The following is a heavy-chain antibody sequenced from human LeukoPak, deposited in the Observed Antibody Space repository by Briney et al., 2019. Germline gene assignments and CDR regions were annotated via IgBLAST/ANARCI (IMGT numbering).Heavy chain of an antibody. J-gene: IGHJ4*02. D-gene: IGHD3-3*01. V-gene: IGHV4-59*11. CDR3: ARASLTYYDFWSTPLDY. Sequence: SETLSLTCTVSGGSISSHYWSWIRQPPGRGLEWIGYIYYSGSTNYNPSLKSRVTISVDTSKNQFSLKLSSVTAADTAVYYCARASLTYYDFWSTPLDYWGQGTLVTVSS. CDR1: GGSISSHY. CDR2: IYYSGST.